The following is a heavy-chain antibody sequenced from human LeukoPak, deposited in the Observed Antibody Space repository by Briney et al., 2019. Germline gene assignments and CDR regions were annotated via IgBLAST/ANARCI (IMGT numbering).Heavy chain of an antibody. Sequence: GGSLRLSCAASGFTFSTYSMNWVRQAPGKGLEWVSYISSSGSTIYYADSVKGRFTISRDNSKNSLYLQMNSLRAEDTAVYYCARGGPGYCSGGSCYSNPYFDYWGQGTLVTVSS. V-gene: IGHV3-48*01. CDR2: ISSSGSTI. CDR1: GFTFSTYS. CDR3: ARGGPGYCSGGSCYSNPYFDY. J-gene: IGHJ4*02. D-gene: IGHD2-15*01.